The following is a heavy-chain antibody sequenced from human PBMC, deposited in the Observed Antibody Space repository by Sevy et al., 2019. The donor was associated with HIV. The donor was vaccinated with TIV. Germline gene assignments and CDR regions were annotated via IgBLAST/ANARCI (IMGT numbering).Heavy chain of an antibody. CDR1: GFTFMSYA. Sequence: GGSLRLSCAASGFTFMSYAIHWVRQAPGKGLEWVATISFDATNKHYPDSVKGRFTISRDNFQNSLFLQMDSLRPEDTAVYYCALERLSSDVAEYFQNWGQGTLVTVSS. D-gene: IGHD1-1*01. J-gene: IGHJ1*01. CDR2: ISFDATNK. CDR3: ALERLSSDVAEYFQN. V-gene: IGHV3-30-3*01.